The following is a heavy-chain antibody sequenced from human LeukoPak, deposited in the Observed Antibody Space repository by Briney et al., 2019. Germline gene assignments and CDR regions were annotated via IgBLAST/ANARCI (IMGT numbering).Heavy chain of an antibody. CDR3: AKDGLYYYYDGSGGWFDP. Sequence: GGSLRLSCAASGFTFSSYGMHWVRQAPGKGLEWVAVIWYGGSNKYYADSVKGRFTISRDNSKNTLYLQMNSLRAEDTAVYYCAKDGLYYYYDGSGGWFDPWGQGTLVTVSS. CDR2: IWYGGSNK. CDR1: GFTFSSYG. V-gene: IGHV3-30*02. D-gene: IGHD3-22*01. J-gene: IGHJ5*02.